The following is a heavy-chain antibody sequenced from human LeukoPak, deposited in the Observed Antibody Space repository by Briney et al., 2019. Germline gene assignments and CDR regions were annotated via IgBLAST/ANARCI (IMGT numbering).Heavy chain of an antibody. CDR2: ISYDGSNK. D-gene: IGHD2-21*02. Sequence: PGRSLRLSCAASEFTFSNYAMHWVRQAPGKGLEWVAVISYDGSNKYYADSVKGRFTISRDNSKNTLYLQMNSLRPEDTAQYYCARVSERLLPSFKWFDPWGQGTLVTVSS. CDR3: ARVSERLLPSFKWFDP. J-gene: IGHJ5*02. CDR1: EFTFSNYA. V-gene: IGHV3-30-3*01.